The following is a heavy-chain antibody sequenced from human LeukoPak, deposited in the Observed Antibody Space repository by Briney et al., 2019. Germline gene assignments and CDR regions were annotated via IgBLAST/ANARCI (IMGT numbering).Heavy chain of an antibody. CDR3: AELGITMIGGV. V-gene: IGHV3-21*01. J-gene: IGHJ6*04. CDR1: GLTFSSYS. D-gene: IGHD3-10*02. CDR2: ISSSSSYI. Sequence: GGSLRLSCAAYGLTFSSYSVNWVRQAPGKGLEWVSSISSSSSYIYYADSVKGRFTISRDNAKNSLYLQMNSLRAEDTAVYYCAELGITMIGGVWGKGTTVTISS.